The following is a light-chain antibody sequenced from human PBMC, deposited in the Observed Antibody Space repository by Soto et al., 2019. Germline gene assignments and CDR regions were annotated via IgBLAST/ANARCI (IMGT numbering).Light chain of an antibody. J-gene: IGKJ5*01. CDR1: QSITNN. V-gene: IGKV1-33*01. CDR3: QHCHSLPLT. Sequence: DIQMTQSPSSLSASVRERVTIACRASQSITNNLNWYQQKPGKAPKLLIYDASNLETGVPSRFSGSGSGTDFTFTISSLQPEDIATYYCQHCHSLPLTFGQGTRLEIK. CDR2: DAS.